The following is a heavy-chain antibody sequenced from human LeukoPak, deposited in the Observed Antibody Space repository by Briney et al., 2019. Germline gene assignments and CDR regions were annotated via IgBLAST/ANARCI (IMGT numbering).Heavy chain of an antibody. D-gene: IGHD6-13*01. CDR3: ARDKGAAAGLGWFDP. Sequence: SETLSLTCTVSGGSISSGGYYWSWIRQPPGKGLEWIGCIYHSGSTYYNPSLKSRVTISVDRSKNQFSLKLSSVTAADTAVYYCARDKGAAAGLGWFDPWGQGTLVTVSS. J-gene: IGHJ5*02. V-gene: IGHV4-30-2*01. CDR2: IYHSGST. CDR1: GGSISSGGYY.